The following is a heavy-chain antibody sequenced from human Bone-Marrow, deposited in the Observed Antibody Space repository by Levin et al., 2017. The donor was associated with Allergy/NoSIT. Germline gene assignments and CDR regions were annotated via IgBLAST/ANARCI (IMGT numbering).Heavy chain of an antibody. CDR3: AREGANWDSFTDY. D-gene: IGHD7-27*01. CDR1: GYTFTGYY. CDR2: INPNSGGT. J-gene: IGHJ4*02. V-gene: IGHV1-2*02. Sequence: ASVKVSCKASGYTFTGYYMHWVRQAPGQGLEWMGWINPNSGGTNYAQKFQGRVTMTRDTSISTAYMELSRLRSDDTAVYYCAREGANWDSFTDYWGQGTLVTVSS.